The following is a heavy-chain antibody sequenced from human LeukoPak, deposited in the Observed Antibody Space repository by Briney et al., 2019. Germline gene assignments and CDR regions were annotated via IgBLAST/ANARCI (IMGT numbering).Heavy chain of an antibody. CDR2: FTSGGST. CDR1: GFTFSSYT. J-gene: IGHJ4*02. V-gene: IGHV3-23*01. CDR3: AKDRTTSSRIFDY. Sequence: GSLRLSCAASGFTFSSYTMNWVRQAPGKGLEWVSGFTSGGSTYYADSVKGRFTISRDNSKSTLYLQMNSLSAEDTAVYYCAKDRTTSSRIFDYWGQGTLVTVSS. D-gene: IGHD1-1*01.